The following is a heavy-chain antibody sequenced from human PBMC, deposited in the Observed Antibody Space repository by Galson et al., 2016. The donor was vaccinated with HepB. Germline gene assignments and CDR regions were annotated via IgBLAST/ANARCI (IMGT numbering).Heavy chain of an antibody. CDR3: ATLVA. Sequence: QSGAEVKKPGNSLQISCKASGYNFSKYWIGWVRQMPGNGLEWMGIIYPGDSDTRYSPSFQGQVTISADKSTTTVYLHWSRLMASDTAMYYCATLVAWGQGTLVTVSS. J-gene: IGHJ4*02. CDR1: GYNFSKYW. V-gene: IGHV5-51*01. CDR2: IYPGDSDT. D-gene: IGHD5-12*01.